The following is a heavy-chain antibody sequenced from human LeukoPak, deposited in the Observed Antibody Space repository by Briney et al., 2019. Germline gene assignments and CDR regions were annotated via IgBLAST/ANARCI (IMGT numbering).Heavy chain of an antibody. CDR2: ISSSSTYI. Sequence: GGSLRLSCAASGFPFSSYSMNWVLQAPGKGLEWVSSISSSSTYIYYADSVKGRFTISRDNAKNSLYLQMNSLRAEDTAVYHCARVGSWDTFDVWGQGTMVTVSS. CDR1: GFPFSSYS. CDR3: ARVGSWDTFDV. J-gene: IGHJ3*01. D-gene: IGHD3-10*01. V-gene: IGHV3-21*01.